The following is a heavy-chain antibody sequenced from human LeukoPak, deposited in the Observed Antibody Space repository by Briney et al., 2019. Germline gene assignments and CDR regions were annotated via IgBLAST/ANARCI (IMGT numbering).Heavy chain of an antibody. D-gene: IGHD6-19*01. V-gene: IGHV3-23*01. CDR1: GFTFSSYA. CDR2: ISGSGAST. CDR3: AKGYSNGYGG. J-gene: IGHJ4*02. Sequence: GGSLRLSCVASGFTFSSYALNWVRQTPGKGLEWVSTISGSGASTYYADAVRGRFTISRDNSRNTLQLQMHSLRAEDTAVYYCAKGYSNGYGGWGQGTLVTVSS.